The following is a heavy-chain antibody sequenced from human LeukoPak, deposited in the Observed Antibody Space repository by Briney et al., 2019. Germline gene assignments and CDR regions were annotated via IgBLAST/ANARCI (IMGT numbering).Heavy chain of an antibody. J-gene: IGHJ4*02. CDR3: ARDPPPSRYSYGQYYFDY. Sequence: ASVKVSCKASGYTFTSYYMHWVRQAPGQGLEWMGIIKPSGGSPSYAQKFQGRVTMTRDMSTSTVYMELSSLRSEDTAVYYCARDPPPSRYSYGQYYFDYWGQGTLVTVSS. D-gene: IGHD5-18*01. V-gene: IGHV1-46*01. CDR2: IKPSGGSP. CDR1: GYTFTSYY.